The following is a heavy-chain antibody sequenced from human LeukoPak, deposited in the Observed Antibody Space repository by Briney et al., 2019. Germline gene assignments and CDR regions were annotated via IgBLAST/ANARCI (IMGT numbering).Heavy chain of an antibody. D-gene: IGHD3/OR15-3a*01. Sequence: GALRLSCAASGFTFSSYAIHWVRQAPGKGLEWVAVISYDGSNKYYADSVKGRFTISRDNSENTLYLQMNSLRAEDTAVYYCARDSGFSGTQRGEYWGQGTLVTVSS. CDR2: ISYDGSNK. CDR3: ARDSGFSGTQRGEY. V-gene: IGHV3-30*04. CDR1: GFTFSSYA. J-gene: IGHJ4*02.